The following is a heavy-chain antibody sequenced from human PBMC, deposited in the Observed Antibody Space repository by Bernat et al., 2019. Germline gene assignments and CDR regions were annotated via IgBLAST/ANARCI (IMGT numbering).Heavy chain of an antibody. CDR3: ARGPDYDFWSGYYYYYYYYMDV. Sequence: QVQLVQSGAEVKKPGASVKVSCKASGYTFTSYGISWVRQAPGQGLEWMGWISAYNGNTNYAQTLQGRVTMTTDTSTSTAYMELRSLRSDDTAVYYCARGPDYDFWSGYYYYYYYYMDVWGKGTTVTGSS. J-gene: IGHJ6*03. D-gene: IGHD3-3*01. CDR2: ISAYNGNT. V-gene: IGHV1-18*01. CDR1: GYTFTSYG.